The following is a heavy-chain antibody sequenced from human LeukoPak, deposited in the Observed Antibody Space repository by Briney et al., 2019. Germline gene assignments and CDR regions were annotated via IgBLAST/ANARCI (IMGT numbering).Heavy chain of an antibody. CDR3: ARVSYGSGSYYPLDY. J-gene: IGHJ4*02. Sequence: SETLSLTCTVSGGSISSYYWSWIRQPPGKGLEWIGYIYYSGSTNYNPSLKSRVTISVDTSKNQFSLKLSSVTAADTAVYYCARVSYGSGSYYPLDYWGQGTLVTVSS. CDR2: IYYSGST. D-gene: IGHD3-10*01. V-gene: IGHV4-59*01. CDR1: GGSISSYY.